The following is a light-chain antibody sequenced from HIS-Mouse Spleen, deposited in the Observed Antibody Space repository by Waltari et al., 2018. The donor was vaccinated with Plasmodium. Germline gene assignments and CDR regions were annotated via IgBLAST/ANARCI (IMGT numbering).Light chain of an antibody. Sequence: QSALTQPASVSGSPGQSITISCTGTSSYVGGYNYVSWYQQNPGKAPHLMIYDVSNRPSGVSSRSSGSKSGKLACLTIAGHQAEDEAGYDCRSYTSSSTLDVVFGGGTKLTGL. CDR2: DVS. CDR3: RSYTSSSTLDVV. V-gene: IGLV2-14*03. J-gene: IGLJ2*01. CDR1: SSYVGGYNY.